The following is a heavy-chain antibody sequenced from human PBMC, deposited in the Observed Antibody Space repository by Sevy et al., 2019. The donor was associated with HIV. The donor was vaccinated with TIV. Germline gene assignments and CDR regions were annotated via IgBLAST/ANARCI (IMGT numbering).Heavy chain of an antibody. CDR2: ISGISNYI. CDR1: GFTFSTYN. D-gene: IGHD2-21*01. Sequence: GGSLRLSCAASGFTFSTYNMNWVRQAPGKGLEWVSFISGISNYIYYADSVKGRFTISRDNAKNSLYLQMNSLRAEDTAIYYCARGVQTYYAFDIWGQGTMVTVSS. CDR3: ARGVQTYYAFDI. J-gene: IGHJ3*02. V-gene: IGHV3-21*01.